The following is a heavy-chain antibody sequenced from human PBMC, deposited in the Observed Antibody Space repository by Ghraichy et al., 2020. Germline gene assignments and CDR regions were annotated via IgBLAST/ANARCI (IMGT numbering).Heavy chain of an antibody. J-gene: IGHJ4*02. CDR3: ARGIRTSGLDY. Sequence: SETLSLTCTVSGGSISSYYWSWIRQPPGKGLEWIGYIYYSGSTNYNPSLKSRVTISVDTSKNQFSLKLSSVTAADTAVYYCARGIRTSGLDYWGQGTLVTVSS. CDR2: IYYSGST. D-gene: IGHD1-1*01. V-gene: IGHV4-59*01. CDR1: GGSISSYY.